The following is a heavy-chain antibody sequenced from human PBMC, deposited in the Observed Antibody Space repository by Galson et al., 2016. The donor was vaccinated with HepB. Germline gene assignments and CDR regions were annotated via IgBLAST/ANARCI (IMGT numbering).Heavy chain of an antibody. V-gene: IGHV3-11*01. D-gene: IGHD1-7*01. CDR1: GFIFSDYY. J-gene: IGHJ4*02. Sequence: SLRLSCAASGFIFSDYYMSWIRQAPGKGLEWVSYISDSGTFIYNADSVKGRFTISRDYTKNSLHLQMNSLRAEDTAVYYCARRGYNWNSSYFDYWGQGTLVTVSS. CDR3: ARRGYNWNSSYFDY. CDR2: ISDSGTFI.